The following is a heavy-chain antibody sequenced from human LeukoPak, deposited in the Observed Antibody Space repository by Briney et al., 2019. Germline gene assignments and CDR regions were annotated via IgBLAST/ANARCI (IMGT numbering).Heavy chain of an antibody. J-gene: IGHJ4*02. V-gene: IGHV3-30*02. CDR3: AKVTIYSGSSGTLTH. D-gene: IGHD6-6*01. CDR2: IRYDGTKT. Sequence: PGGSLRLSCAASGFTFSSYGMQWVRHAPGKGLEWVAFIRYDGTKTYYADSVKGRFTISRDNSKNTLYLQMNSLRAEDTALYYCAKVTIYSGSSGTLTHWGQGTLVTVSS. CDR1: GFTFSSYG.